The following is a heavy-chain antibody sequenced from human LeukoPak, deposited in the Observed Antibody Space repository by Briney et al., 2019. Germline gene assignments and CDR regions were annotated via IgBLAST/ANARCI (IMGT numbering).Heavy chain of an antibody. D-gene: IGHD2-15*01. Sequence: GGSLRLSCAASGFTVSSNYMSWVRQAPGKGLEWVSVIYSGGSTYYADSVKGRFTISRDNSKNTLYLQMNSLRAEDTAVYYCARDRYCSGGRCYSNWFDPWGQGTLVTVSS. CDR1: GFTVSSNY. V-gene: IGHV3-66*01. J-gene: IGHJ5*02. CDR2: IYSGGST. CDR3: ARDRYCSGGRCYSNWFDP.